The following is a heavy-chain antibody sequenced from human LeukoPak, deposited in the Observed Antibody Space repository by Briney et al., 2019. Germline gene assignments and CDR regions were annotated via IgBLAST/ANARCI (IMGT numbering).Heavy chain of an antibody. CDR1: GDSVPSNGAA. Sequence: SQTLSLTFAISGDSVPSNGAAWNWIRQSPSRGLEWLGRTYYRSKWYNDYAVSVKSRITINPDTSKNQFSLQLNSVTPEDTAVYYCAGDLPSMLAVAGVFDPWGQGTLVTV. CDR2: TYYRSKWYN. V-gene: IGHV6-1*01. D-gene: IGHD6-19*01. J-gene: IGHJ5*02. CDR3: AGDLPSMLAVAGVFDP.